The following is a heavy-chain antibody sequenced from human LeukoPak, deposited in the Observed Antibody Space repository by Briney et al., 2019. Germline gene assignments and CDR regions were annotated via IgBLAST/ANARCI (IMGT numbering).Heavy chain of an antibody. CDR3: VRGGWELDY. J-gene: IGHJ4*02. Sequence: GWSLRLSCAASGFTFKNYWMAWVRLAPGKGLEWVAHIKEDGTQRYYVDSVKGRFTISKDDAKNSLYLQMNTLTDEDTAVYYCVRGGWELDYWGQGILVIVSS. D-gene: IGHD4-23*01. CDR1: GFTFKNYW. CDR2: IKEDGTQR. V-gene: IGHV3-7*01.